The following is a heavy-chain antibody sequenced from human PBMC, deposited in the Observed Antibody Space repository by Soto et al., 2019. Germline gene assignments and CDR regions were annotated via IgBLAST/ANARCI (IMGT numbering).Heavy chain of an antibody. J-gene: IGHJ3*02. CDR1: GYTFTSYG. D-gene: IGHD6-19*01. CDR3: ARDSFPYSSGPDAFDI. V-gene: IGHV1-18*04. Sequence: GASVKVSCKASGYTFTSYGISWVRQAPGQGLEWMGWISAYNGNTNYAQKLQGRVTMTTDTSTSTAYMELRSLRSDDTAVYYCARDSFPYSSGPDAFDIWGQGTMVTVSS. CDR2: ISAYNGNT.